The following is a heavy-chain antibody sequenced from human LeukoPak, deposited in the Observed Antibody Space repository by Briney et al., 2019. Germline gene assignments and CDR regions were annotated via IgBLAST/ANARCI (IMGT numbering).Heavy chain of an antibody. CDR2: MNPNSGNT. J-gene: IGHJ5*02. V-gene: IGHV1-8*02. D-gene: IGHD3-10*01. CDR3: ARESSYGSGIP. CDR1: GYTFTSYD. Sequence: ASVKVSCKASGYTFTSYDINWVRQATGQGLEWMGWMNPNSGNTGYAQKFQGRVTMTRDTSISTAYMELSRLRSDDTAVYYCARESSYGSGIPWGQGTLVTVSS.